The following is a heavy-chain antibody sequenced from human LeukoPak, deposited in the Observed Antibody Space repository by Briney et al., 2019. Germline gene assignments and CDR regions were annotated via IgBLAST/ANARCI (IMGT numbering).Heavy chain of an antibody. CDR3: AKDRVAIVGATFDY. Sequence: GGSLRLSCAASGFTFSSYSMNWVRQAPGKGLEWVSAISGSGGSTYYADSVKGRFTISRDNSKNTLYLQMNSLRAEDTAVYYCAKDRVAIVGATFDYRGQGTLVTVSS. D-gene: IGHD1-26*01. CDR1: GFTFSSYS. CDR2: ISGSGGST. J-gene: IGHJ4*02. V-gene: IGHV3-23*01.